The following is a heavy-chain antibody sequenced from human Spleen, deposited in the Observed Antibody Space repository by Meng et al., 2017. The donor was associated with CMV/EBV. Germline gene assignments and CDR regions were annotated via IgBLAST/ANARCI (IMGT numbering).Heavy chain of an antibody. J-gene: IGHJ5*02. CDR3: ARGGNGGYFGP. CDR2: IKPSSGDT. Sequence: CKASGYTFTDYYIHWLRQGPGQGLEWMGWIKPSSGDTEYAQKVQGRVTMTRDTSDTTAYMELTRLKSDDAAMYYCARGGNGGYFGPWGQGTLVTVSS. CDR1: GYTFTDYY. D-gene: IGHD6-19*01. V-gene: IGHV1-2*02.